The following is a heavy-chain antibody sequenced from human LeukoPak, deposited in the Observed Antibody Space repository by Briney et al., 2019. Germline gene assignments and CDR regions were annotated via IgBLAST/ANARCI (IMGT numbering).Heavy chain of an antibody. CDR3: ARSDGDGPPAAIRSGSWFDP. CDR2: ISGGGATT. CDR1: GFNFNKYA. V-gene: IGHV3-23*01. J-gene: IGHJ5*02. Sequence: GGSLRLSCAASGFNFNKYALSWVRQAPGKGLEWVSAISGGGATTHYADSVKGRFTMSRDNSRNTLYLQMDSLRAEDTAVYYCARSDGDGPPAAIRSGSWFDPWGQGTLVTVSS. D-gene: IGHD2-2*02.